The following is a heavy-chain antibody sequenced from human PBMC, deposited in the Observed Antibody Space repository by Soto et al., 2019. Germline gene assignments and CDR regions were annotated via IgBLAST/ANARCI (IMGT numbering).Heavy chain of an antibody. D-gene: IGHD4-4*01. CDR3: ARDPDSLTTAENWFDP. CDR1: GYTFTSYY. V-gene: IGHV1-46*01. J-gene: IGHJ5*02. CDR2: INPSGGST. Sequence: GASVKVSCKASGYTFTSYYMHWVRQAPGQGLEWMGIINPSGGSTSYAQKFQGRVTMTRDTSTSTVYMELGSLRSEDTAVYYCARDPDSLTTAENWFDPWGQGTLVTVSS.